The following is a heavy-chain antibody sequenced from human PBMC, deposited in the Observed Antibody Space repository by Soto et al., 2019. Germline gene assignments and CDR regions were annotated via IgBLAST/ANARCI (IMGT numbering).Heavy chain of an antibody. Sequence: GASVKVSCKASGYTFTSYDINWVRQATGQGLEWMGWMNPNSGNTGYAQKFQGRVTMTTDTSTSTAYMELRSLRSDDTAVYYCARVYERFWNDPPVLFDYWGQGTLVTVSS. D-gene: IGHD1-1*01. CDR2: MNPNSGNT. CDR3: ARVYERFWNDPPVLFDY. V-gene: IGHV1-8*01. J-gene: IGHJ4*02. CDR1: GYTFTSYD.